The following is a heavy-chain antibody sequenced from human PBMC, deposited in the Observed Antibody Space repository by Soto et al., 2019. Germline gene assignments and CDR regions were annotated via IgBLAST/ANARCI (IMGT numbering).Heavy chain of an antibody. CDR1: GFTFRTYS. V-gene: IGHV3-21*06. D-gene: IGHD5-18*01. CDR2: ISSSSSYV. Sequence: EVQMVESGGGLVKPGGSLRLSCAASGFTFRTYSMNWVRQAPGKGLEWVSSISSSSSYVFYADSVKGRFTISRDNAKNSLYLQMNSLRGEDTAVYYCARGARDTTMIPHDIWGQGTTVTVSS. CDR3: ARGARDTTMIPHDI. J-gene: IGHJ3*02.